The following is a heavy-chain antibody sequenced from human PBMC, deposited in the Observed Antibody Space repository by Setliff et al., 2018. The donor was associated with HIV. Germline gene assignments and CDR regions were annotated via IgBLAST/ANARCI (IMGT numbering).Heavy chain of an antibody. D-gene: IGHD6-6*01. CDR1: GDTFTKYG. CDR3: ARVTSSSTGYNYYYGMDV. V-gene: IGHV1-18*01. Sequence: ASVKVSCKASGDTFTKYGISWVRQAPGQGLEWMGWISTYNGNTNYAQKLQGRVTMTTDTSTSTAYMELRSLRSDDTAVYFCARVTSSSTGYNYYYGMDVWGQGTKVTVSS. CDR2: ISTYNGNT. J-gene: IGHJ6*02.